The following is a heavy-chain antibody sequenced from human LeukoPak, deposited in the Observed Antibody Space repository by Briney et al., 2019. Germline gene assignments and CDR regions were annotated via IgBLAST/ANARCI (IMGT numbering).Heavy chain of an antibody. J-gene: IGHJ4*02. CDR1: GFTFSNNP. CDR3: ATTKQARRYFDY. Sequence: GGSLRLSCVGSGFTFSNNPLSWVRQAPGKGLEWVSAVSGSGGNTYYADSVRGRFTISRDNSKNTLFLQMNTLRADDTAVYYCATTKQARRYFDYWGQGTLVTVSS. D-gene: IGHD1-1*01. V-gene: IGHV3-23*01. CDR2: VSGSGGNT.